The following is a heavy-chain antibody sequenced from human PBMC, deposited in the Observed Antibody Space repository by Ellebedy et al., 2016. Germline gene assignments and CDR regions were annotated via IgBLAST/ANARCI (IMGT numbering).Heavy chain of an antibody. Sequence: GESLKISCAASGSTFKTYAMSWVRQAPGEGLEWVSTLSGSGPKTYYADSVQGRFTIPRDNSKSTLYLQMNSLRAEDTAVYYCAKHETDGDYYFDLWGRGTLVTVSS. D-gene: IGHD2-21*01. CDR1: GSTFKTYA. CDR2: LSGSGPKT. CDR3: AKHETDGDYYFDL. J-gene: IGHJ2*01. V-gene: IGHV3-23*01.